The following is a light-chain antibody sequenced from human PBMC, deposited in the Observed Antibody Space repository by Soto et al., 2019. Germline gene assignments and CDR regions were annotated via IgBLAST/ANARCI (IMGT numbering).Light chain of an antibody. J-gene: IGLJ3*02. CDR1: SGHSSYA. V-gene: IGLV4-69*01. CDR3: QTWGTGIPWV. Sequence: QLVLTQSPSASASLGASVKLTGTLSSGHSSYAIAWHQQQPEKGPRYLMKLNSDGSHSKGDGIPDRFSGSSSGAERYLTISSLQSEDEADYYCQTWGTGIPWVFGGGTKLTVL. CDR2: LNSDGSH.